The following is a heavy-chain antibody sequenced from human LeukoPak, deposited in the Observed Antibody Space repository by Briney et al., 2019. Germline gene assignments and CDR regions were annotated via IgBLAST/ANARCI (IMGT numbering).Heavy chain of an antibody. V-gene: IGHV4-61*02. J-gene: IGHJ4*02. CDR3: ARDGYYYGSSGYYYPED. CDR1: GGSISSGSYY. Sequence: SETLSLTCTVSGGSISSGSYYWSWIRQPAGKGLEWIGRIYTSGSTNYNPSLKSRVTISVDTSKNQFSLKLSSVTAADTAVYYCARDGYYYGSSGYYYPEDWGQGTPVTVSS. D-gene: IGHD3-22*01. CDR2: IYTSGST.